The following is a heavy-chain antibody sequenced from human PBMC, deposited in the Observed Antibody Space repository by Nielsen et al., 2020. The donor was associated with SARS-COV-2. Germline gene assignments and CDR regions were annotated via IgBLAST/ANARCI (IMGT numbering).Heavy chain of an antibody. V-gene: IGHV2-5*02. D-gene: IGHD3-3*01. CDR2: IYWDDDK. Sequence: PGKALEWLALIYWDDDKRYSPSLKSRLTITKDTSKNQVVLTMTNMDPVDTATYYCARTPLLRFLGWSGVHYYYYMDVWGKGTTVTVSS. J-gene: IGHJ6*03. CDR3: ARTPLLRFLGWSGVHYYYYMDV.